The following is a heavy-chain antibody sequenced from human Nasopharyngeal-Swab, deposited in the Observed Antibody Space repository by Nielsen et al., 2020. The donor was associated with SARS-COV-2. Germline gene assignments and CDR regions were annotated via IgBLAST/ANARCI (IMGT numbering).Heavy chain of an antibody. CDR3: LYLTNWNYGLDY. CDR1: GFTFSSYG. J-gene: IGHJ4*02. Sequence: SLKISCAASGFTFSSYGMHWVRQAPGKGLEWVAVISYDGSNKYYADSVKGRFTISRDNSKNTLYLQMNSLRAEDTAVYYCLYLTNWNYGLDYWGQGTLVTVSS. CDR2: ISYDGSNK. D-gene: IGHD1-7*01. V-gene: IGHV3-30*03.